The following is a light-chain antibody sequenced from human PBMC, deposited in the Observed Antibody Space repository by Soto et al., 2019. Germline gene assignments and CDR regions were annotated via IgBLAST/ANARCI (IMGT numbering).Light chain of an antibody. V-gene: IGKV3-20*01. Sequence: EIVLTQSSGTLSLSPGERATLSCRASQSVSSSYLAWYQQKPGQAPRLLIYGASSRATGIPDRFSGSGSGTDFTLTISRLEPEDFAVYYCQQYGSSPPVTFGGGTKVDI. J-gene: IGKJ4*01. CDR1: QSVSSSY. CDR3: QQYGSSPPVT. CDR2: GAS.